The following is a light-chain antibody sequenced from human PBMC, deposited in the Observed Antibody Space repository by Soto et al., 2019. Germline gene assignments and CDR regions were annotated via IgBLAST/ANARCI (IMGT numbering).Light chain of an antibody. CDR3: QQSYSTPTIT. CDR1: QSISDY. Sequence: DIQMTQPPSSLSASEGDRVTITCRANQSISDYLNWYQQKPGKAPKFLIYASSSLQSGVPSRFRGSGSGTDFTLTISSLQPEDFATYYCQQSYSTPTITFGQGTRLEIK. V-gene: IGKV1-39*01. J-gene: IGKJ5*01. CDR2: ASS.